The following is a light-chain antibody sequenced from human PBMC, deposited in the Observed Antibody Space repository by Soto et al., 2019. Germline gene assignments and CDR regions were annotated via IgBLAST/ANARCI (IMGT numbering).Light chain of an antibody. Sequence: EVVLTQSPGTLSLSPGERATLSCRASQSVISNFLAWYQQKPAQAPRLLFYDTSNRATGIPDRFSGSGSGTDFTLTISRLQPEDFAVYYCQQNSALPPTFGQGTKVEIK. V-gene: IGKV3-20*01. CDR3: QQNSALPPT. CDR2: DTS. J-gene: IGKJ1*01. CDR1: QSVISNF.